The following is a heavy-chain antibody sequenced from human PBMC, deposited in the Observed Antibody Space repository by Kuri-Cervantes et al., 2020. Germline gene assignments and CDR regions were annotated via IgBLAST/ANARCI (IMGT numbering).Heavy chain of an antibody. Sequence: SETLSLTCTVSGGSISSGGYYWSRMRQHPGKGRDWIGYIYYSGSTNYNPSLKSRVTISVDTSKNQFSLKLSSVTAADTAVYYCARGSYYGSGSYFDLDYWGQGTLVTVSS. J-gene: IGHJ4*02. D-gene: IGHD3-10*01. V-gene: IGHV4-61*08. CDR3: ARGSYYGSGSYFDLDY. CDR2: IYYSGST. CDR1: GGSISSGGYY.